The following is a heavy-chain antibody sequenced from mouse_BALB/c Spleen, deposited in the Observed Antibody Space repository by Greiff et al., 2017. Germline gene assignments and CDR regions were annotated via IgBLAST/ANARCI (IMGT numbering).Heavy chain of an antibody. D-gene: IGHD1-2*01. CDR3: ARWTTAMYYFDY. CDR2: IDPSDSYT. Sequence: VQLQQSGAELVKPGASVKLSCKASGYTFTSYWMHWVKQRPGQGLEWIGEIDPSDSYTNYNQKFKGKATLTVDKSSSTAYMQLSSLTSEDSAVYYCARWTTAMYYFDYWGQGTTLTVSS. J-gene: IGHJ2*01. V-gene: IGHV1-69*02. CDR1: GYTFTSYW.